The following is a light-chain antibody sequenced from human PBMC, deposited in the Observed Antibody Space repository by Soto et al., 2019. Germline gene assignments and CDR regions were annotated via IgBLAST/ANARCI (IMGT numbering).Light chain of an antibody. J-gene: IGKJ4*01. CDR1: QTVSSS. V-gene: IGKV3-20*01. CDR2: EAS. CDR3: QQYHTSPSLT. Sequence: EIVLTQSPATLSLSPGERATLSCRASQTVSSSLAWYQQKPGQAPRLLIYEASSRATGIPDRFSGSGSGTDFALTISRLEPEDFAVYYCQQYHTSPSLTFGGGTKVDI.